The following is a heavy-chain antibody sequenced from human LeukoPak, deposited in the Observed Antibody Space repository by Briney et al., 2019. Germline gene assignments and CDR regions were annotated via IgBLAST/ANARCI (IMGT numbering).Heavy chain of an antibody. CDR3: ARRGSCCSGGSCYSRSNWFDP. CDR2: INHSGST. CDR1: GGSFSGYY. J-gene: IGHJ5*02. V-gene: IGHV4-34*01. Sequence: SETLSLTCAVYGGSFSGYYWSWIRQPPGKGLEWIGEINHSGSTNYNPSLKSRVTISVDTSKNQFSLKLSSVTAADTAVYYCARRGSCCSGGSCYSRSNWFDPWGQGTLVTVSS. D-gene: IGHD2-15*01.